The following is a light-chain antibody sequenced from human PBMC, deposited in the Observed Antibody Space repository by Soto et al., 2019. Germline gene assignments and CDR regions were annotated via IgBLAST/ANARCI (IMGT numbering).Light chain of an antibody. J-gene: IGKJ2*01. Sequence: DIQMTQSPSTLSASVGDRVTITCRASQSISTWLVWYQQKPGKAPKVLIYDASSLQSGVPSRFSGHGSGTDFTLTISSRQPDDSAIYYCQQYKTYTTFGQGTKVDIK. CDR3: QQYKTYTT. CDR1: QSISTW. V-gene: IGKV1-5*01. CDR2: DAS.